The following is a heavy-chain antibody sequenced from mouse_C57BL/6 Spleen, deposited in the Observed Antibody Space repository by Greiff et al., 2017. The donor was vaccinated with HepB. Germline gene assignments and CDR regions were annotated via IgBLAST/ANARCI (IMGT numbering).Heavy chain of an antibody. D-gene: IGHD2-1*01. CDR3: ARDCPLYGNYPYWYFDV. CDR2: ISDGGSYT. J-gene: IGHJ1*03. Sequence: EVKVVESGGGLVKPGGSLKLSCAASGFTFSSYAMSWVRQTPEKRLEWVATISDGGSYTYYPDNVKGRFTISRDNAKNNLYLQMSHLKSEDTAMYYCARDCPLYGNYPYWYFDVWGTGTTVTVSS. CDR1: GFTFSSYA. V-gene: IGHV5-4*01.